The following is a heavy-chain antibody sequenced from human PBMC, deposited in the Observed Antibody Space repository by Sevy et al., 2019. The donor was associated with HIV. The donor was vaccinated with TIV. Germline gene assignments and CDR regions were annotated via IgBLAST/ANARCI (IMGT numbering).Heavy chain of an antibody. CDR3: ARLTTQPTSDLYGMDV. Sequence: ASVKVSCKASGYIFTDYYIHWVRQAPGQGLEWMAWINSDSGVTNYAQRFQGEVTVTRDTSLSTAHLELSRLKSNDTAIYYCARLTTQPTSDLYGMDVWGQGTRVTVSS. V-gene: IGHV1-2*02. D-gene: IGHD4-4*01. CDR1: GYIFTDYY. J-gene: IGHJ6*02. CDR2: INSDSGVT.